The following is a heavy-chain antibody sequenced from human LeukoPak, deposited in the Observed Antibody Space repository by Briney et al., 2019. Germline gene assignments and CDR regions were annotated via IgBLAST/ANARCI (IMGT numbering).Heavy chain of an antibody. CDR1: GSTVSSNY. D-gene: IGHD3-22*01. J-gene: IGHJ4*02. Sequence: GGSLRLSCAASGSTVSSNYMSWVRQAPGKGLDWVSIIYSGGSTYYADSVKGRFTISRDNSKNTLYLQMNSLRAEDTAVYYCARDPGNDSSGLPLFFDYWGQGTLVTVSS. CDR2: IYSGGST. V-gene: IGHV3-66*02. CDR3: ARDPGNDSSGLPLFFDY.